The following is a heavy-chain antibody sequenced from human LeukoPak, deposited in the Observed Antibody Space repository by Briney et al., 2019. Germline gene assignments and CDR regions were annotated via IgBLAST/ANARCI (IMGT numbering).Heavy chain of an antibody. D-gene: IGHD4-17*01. CDR1: GGSISGYY. J-gene: IGHJ4*02. CDR2: IYTSGST. CDR3: ATHGDSQGGYFDY. V-gene: IGHV4-4*07. Sequence: SETLSLTCTVSGGSISGYYWSWIRQPAGKGLEWIGRIYTSGSTNYNPSLKSRVTISVDKSKNQFSLKLSSVTAADTAVYYCATHGDSQGGYFDYWGKGTLVTVSS.